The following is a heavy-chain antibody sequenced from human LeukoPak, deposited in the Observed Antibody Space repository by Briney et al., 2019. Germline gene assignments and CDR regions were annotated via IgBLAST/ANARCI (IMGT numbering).Heavy chain of an antibody. CDR1: GYTFTSYG. CDR3: ARANYYDSSGYYGHYYYYYYMDV. J-gene: IGHJ6*03. V-gene: IGHV1-18*01. Sequence: ASVKVSCKASGYTFTSYGISWVRQAPGQGLEWMGWISAYNGNTNYAQKLQGRVTMTTDTSTSTAYMELRSLRSDDTAVYYCARANYYDSSGYYGHYYYYYYMDVWGKGTTVTVSS. CDR2: ISAYNGNT. D-gene: IGHD3-22*01.